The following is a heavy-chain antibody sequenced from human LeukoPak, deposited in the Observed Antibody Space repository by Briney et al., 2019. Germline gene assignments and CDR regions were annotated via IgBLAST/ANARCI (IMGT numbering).Heavy chain of an antibody. CDR3: ASGRGYCTNGVCSQTHNWFDP. CDR1: GGSISRYY. CDR2: IYYSGST. V-gene: IGHV4-59*12. Sequence: SETLSLTCFVSGGSISRYYWSWIRQPPGKGLEWIGYIYYSGSTTYNPSLKSRVTISVDTSKNQFSLKLSSVTAADTAVYYCASGRGYCTNGVCSQTHNWFDPWGQGTLVTVSS. J-gene: IGHJ5*02. D-gene: IGHD2-8*01.